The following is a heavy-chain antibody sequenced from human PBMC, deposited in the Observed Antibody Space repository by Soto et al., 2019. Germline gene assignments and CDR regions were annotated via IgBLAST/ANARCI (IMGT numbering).Heavy chain of an antibody. CDR1: GFTFSTYW. Sequence: EVQLVESGGGLVQPGGSLRLSCAASGFTFSTYWMHWVRQAPGKGLVWVSRINSDGSTTNYADSVKGRFTISRDNAKNPLYLQMTSLRAEDTAVYYCARDAYYDMRVWGQGTTVTVSS. J-gene: IGHJ6*02. CDR2: INSDGSTT. V-gene: IGHV3-74*01. CDR3: ARDAYYDMRV.